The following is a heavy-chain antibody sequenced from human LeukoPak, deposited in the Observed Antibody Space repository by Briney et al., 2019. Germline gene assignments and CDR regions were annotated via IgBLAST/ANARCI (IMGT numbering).Heavy chain of an antibody. V-gene: IGHV3-30*18. CDR2: ISYDGSNK. CDR3: AKGPFGDYYLFDY. Sequence: GGSLRLSCAASGFTFSTYGMHWVRQAPGKGLEWVAVISYDGSNKYYADSVKGRFTISRDSSKNTLYLQMNSLRTEDTAVYFCAKGPFGDYYLFDYWGQGTLVTVSS. J-gene: IGHJ4*02. D-gene: IGHD3-22*01. CDR1: GFTFSTYG.